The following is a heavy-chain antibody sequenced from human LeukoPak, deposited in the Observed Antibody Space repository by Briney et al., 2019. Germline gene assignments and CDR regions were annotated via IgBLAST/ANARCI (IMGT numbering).Heavy chain of an antibody. CDR1: GYTFTGYY. CDR3: ARGGFTFGGVISGEGLNWFDP. CDR2: INPNSGGT. D-gene: IGHD3-16*01. J-gene: IGHJ5*02. V-gene: IGHV1-2*04. Sequence: ASVKVSCKASGYTFTGYYTHWVRQAPGQGLEWMGWINPNSGGTNYAQKFQGWVTMTRDTSISTAYMELSRLRSDDTAVYYCARGGFTFGGVISGEGLNWFDPWGQGTLVTVSS.